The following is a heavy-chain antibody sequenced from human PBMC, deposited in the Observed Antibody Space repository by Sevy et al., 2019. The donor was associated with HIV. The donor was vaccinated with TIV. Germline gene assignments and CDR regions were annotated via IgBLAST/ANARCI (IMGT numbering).Heavy chain of an antibody. CDR2: ITGSGTST. Sequence: GGSLRLSCEASGFSFSTYALTWVRQAPGKGLEWVSGITGSGTSTYYADSVKGRFTFSRDNSQNTLYLQMNSLRAEDTAVYYCADSEDILTGYYPFGHWGQGTLVTVSS. D-gene: IGHD3-9*01. J-gene: IGHJ4*02. V-gene: IGHV3-23*01. CDR3: ADSEDILTGYYPFGH. CDR1: GFSFSTYA.